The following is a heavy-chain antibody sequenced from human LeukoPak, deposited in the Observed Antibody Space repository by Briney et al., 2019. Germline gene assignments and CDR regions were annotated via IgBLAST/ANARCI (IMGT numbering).Heavy chain of an antibody. CDR1: GGSVSSSSYY. CDR2: IYYSGST. Sequence: KPSETLSLTCTVSGGSVSSSSYYWGWIRQPPGKGLEWIGSIYYSGSTYYNPSLKSRVTISVDTSKNQFSLKLSSVTAADTAVYYCASTTTGGSGSYYNVQWFDPWGQGTLVTVSS. J-gene: IGHJ5*02. CDR3: ASTTTGGSGSYYNVQWFDP. D-gene: IGHD3-10*01. V-gene: IGHV4-39*01.